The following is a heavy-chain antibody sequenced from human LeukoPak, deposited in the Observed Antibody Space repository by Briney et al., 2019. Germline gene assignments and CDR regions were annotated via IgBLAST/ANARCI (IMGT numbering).Heavy chain of an antibody. CDR1: GFTFTDYY. J-gene: IGHJ3*02. CDR3: GRDFGLTGTKRSFDI. V-gene: IGHV3-11*01. CDR2: ISGSGSII. D-gene: IGHD1-7*01. Sequence: PGGSLRLSCAASGFTFTDYYMGWIRQAPGKGLEWVSYISGSGSIINYADSVKGRFTISRDNAKNSLYLRMNSLRAEDTAVYYCGRDFGLTGTKRSFDIWGQGTMVTVSS.